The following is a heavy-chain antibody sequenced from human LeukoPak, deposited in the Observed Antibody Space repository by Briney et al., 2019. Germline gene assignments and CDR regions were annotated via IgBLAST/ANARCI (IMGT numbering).Heavy chain of an antibody. CDR3: ARAGGDGYFDY. CDR1: GGTFSSYA. J-gene: IGHJ4*02. V-gene: IGHV1-69*05. CDR2: IIPIFGTA. D-gene: IGHD5-24*01. Sequence: SVKVSCKASGGTFSSYAISWGRQAPAQGLERMGGIIPIFGTANYAQKFQGRVTITTDESTSTAYMELSSLRSEDTAVYYCARAGGDGYFDYWGQGTLVTVSS.